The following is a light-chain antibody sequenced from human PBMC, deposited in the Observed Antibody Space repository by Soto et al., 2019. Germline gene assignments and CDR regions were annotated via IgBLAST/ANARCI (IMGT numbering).Light chain of an antibody. V-gene: IGLV2-14*01. J-gene: IGLJ1*01. CDR2: DVS. Sequence: QSALTQPASVSGSPGQSITISCTGTSSGIGGYNYVSWYQQFPGKAPKLMIFDVSNRPSGISSRFSGSWSDNTASLTISGLQAEDEADYYCCSYTSSSTLVYVFGTGTKVTAL. CDR3: CSYTSSSTLVYV. CDR1: SSGIGGYNY.